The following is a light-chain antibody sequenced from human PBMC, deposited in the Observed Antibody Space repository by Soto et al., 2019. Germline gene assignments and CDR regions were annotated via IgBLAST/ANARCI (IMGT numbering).Light chain of an antibody. CDR2: DAS. J-gene: IGKJ5*01. V-gene: IGKV3-11*01. CDR3: QQRSNWPPT. Sequence: EIVLTQSPATLFLSQGERATLSCRASQSVSSYLAWYQQKPGQAPRLLIYDASNRATGIPARFSGSGSGTDFTLTISSLEPEDFAVYYCQQRSNWPPTFGQGTRLEIK. CDR1: QSVSSY.